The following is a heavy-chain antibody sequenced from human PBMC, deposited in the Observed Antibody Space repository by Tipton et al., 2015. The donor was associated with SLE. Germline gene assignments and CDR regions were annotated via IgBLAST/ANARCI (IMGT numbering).Heavy chain of an antibody. V-gene: IGHV3-7*01. CDR3: ARGKYYFDY. D-gene: IGHD2/OR15-2a*01. CDR1: GFTFSNSW. CDR2: IKEDGSEK. Sequence: QLVQSGGGLVQAGGSLRLSCAASGFTFSNSWMNWVRLAPGKGLEWVANIKEDGSEKHYVDSVKDRLTISRDNAKNSPYLQMNSLRAEDTAVYYCARGKYYFDYWGQGALVTVSS. J-gene: IGHJ4*02.